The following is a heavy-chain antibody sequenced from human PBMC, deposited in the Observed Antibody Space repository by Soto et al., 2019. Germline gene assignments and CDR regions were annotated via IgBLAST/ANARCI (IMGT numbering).Heavy chain of an antibody. CDR3: ANPIPKTGTTFGF. CDR2: ISGSGDDT. CDR1: GFTFSNFA. J-gene: IGHJ4*02. Sequence: GESLRLSCVASGFTFSNFAIAWVRQAPGEGLEWVSAISGSGDDTFYADSMKGRFTISRDNSKDTLYLQINSLRAEDTAVYYCANPIPKTGTTFGFWGQGTLVTVSS. D-gene: IGHD1-1*01. V-gene: IGHV3-23*01.